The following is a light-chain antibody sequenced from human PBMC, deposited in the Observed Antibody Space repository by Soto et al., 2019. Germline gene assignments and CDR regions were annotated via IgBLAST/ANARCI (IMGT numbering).Light chain of an antibody. CDR2: EVS. Sequence: QSVLTQPASVSGAPGQSITISCTGTSSDVGGYNYVSWYQHHPGKAPKLMIYEVSNRPSGVSDRFSGSKSGNTASLTISGLQAEDGADYHCSSYTSSRTLVFGTGTKVTVL. CDR1: SSDVGGYNY. J-gene: IGLJ1*01. CDR3: SSYTSSRTLV. V-gene: IGLV2-14*01.